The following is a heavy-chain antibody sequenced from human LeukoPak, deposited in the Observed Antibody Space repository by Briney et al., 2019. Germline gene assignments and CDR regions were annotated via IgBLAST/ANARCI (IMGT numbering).Heavy chain of an antibody. Sequence: ASVKVSCKASGYTFTGYYMHWVRQAPGQGLEWMGWINPNSGGTNYAQKFQGRVTMTRDTSISTAYMELSRPRSDDTAVYYCARVKPSGPKNAFDIWGQGTMVTVSS. D-gene: IGHD2-21*01. J-gene: IGHJ3*02. CDR3: ARVKPSGPKNAFDI. CDR2: INPNSGGT. V-gene: IGHV1-2*02. CDR1: GYTFTGYY.